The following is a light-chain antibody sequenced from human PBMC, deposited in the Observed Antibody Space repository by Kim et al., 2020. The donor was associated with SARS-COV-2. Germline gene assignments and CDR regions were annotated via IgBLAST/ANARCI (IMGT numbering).Light chain of an antibody. J-gene: IGKJ1*01. CDR1: QSISGW. Sequence: ASGGDRVTISCRASQSISGWLAWYQQKPGKAPNLLIYDASSLKSGVPSRFSGSGSGTEFTLAISSLQPDDFATYYCQQYNGYPRTFGQGTKVDIK. CDR3: QQYNGYPRT. V-gene: IGKV1-5*01. CDR2: DAS.